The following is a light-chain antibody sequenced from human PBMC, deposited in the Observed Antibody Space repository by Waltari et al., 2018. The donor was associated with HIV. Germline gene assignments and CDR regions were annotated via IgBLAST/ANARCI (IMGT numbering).Light chain of an antibody. CDR1: SSDVGGYNY. V-gene: IGLV2-14*03. J-gene: IGLJ2*01. CDR2: DVS. CDR3: SSYTSSSCVV. Sequence: QSALTQPASVSGSPGQSITISCPGTSSDVGGYNYVSWYQTHPGKAPKLMIYDVSNRPSGVSNRFSGSKSGNTASLTISGLQAEDEADYYCSSYTSSSCVVFGGGTKLTVL.